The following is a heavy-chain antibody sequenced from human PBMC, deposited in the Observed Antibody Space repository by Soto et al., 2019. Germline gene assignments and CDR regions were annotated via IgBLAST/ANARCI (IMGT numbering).Heavy chain of an antibody. CDR3: AKNSAATIRVGYDY. CDR2: IVASGGIT. Sequence: PVGFLRLSCAASGFTFSSYPMSWVRQAPGQGLEWVSGIVASGGITYYADSVKGRFTISRDNSKNTLYLQMNSLRAEDTAVYYCAKNSAATIRVGYDYWGQGTLVNVSS. J-gene: IGHJ4*02. CDR1: GFTFSSYP. V-gene: IGHV3-23*01. D-gene: IGHD5-12*01.